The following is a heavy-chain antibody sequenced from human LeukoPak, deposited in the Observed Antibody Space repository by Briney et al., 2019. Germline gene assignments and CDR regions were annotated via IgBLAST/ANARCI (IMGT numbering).Heavy chain of an antibody. J-gene: IGHJ6*02. CDR3: ARVSNRNDFWSGYYTGRVNYYGMDV. CDR2: ISAYNGNT. V-gene: IGHV1-18*01. CDR1: GYTFTSYG. D-gene: IGHD3-3*01. Sequence: ASVKVSCKASGYTFTSYGISWVRQAPGQGLEWMGWISAYNGNTNYAQKLQGRVTMTTDTSTSTAYMELRSLRSDDTAVYYCARVSNRNDFWSGYYTGRVNYYGMDVWGQGTTVTVSS.